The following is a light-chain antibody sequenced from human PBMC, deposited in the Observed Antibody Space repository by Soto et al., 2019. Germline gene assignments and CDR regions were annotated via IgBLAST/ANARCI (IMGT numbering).Light chain of an antibody. CDR2: AAS. Sequence: HLTQSPSSLSASLGDRVTITFLASQGIASYLAWYQQKPGQAPNLLIYAASTLQSGVPSRFSGSGSGTEFTLTISSLQPDDFATYYCQQYNSYLLTFGGGTKVDIK. CDR3: QQYNSYLLT. CDR1: QGIASY. J-gene: IGKJ4*01. V-gene: IGKV1-9*01.